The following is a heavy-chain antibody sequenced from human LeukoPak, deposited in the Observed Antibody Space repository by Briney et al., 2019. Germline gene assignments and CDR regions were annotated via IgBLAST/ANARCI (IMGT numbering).Heavy chain of an antibody. Sequence: ASVKVSCKASGYTFSSYGISWVRQAPGQGLEWVGWISAYNGNTNYAEKVQGRVILTTETSTSTAYMELRSLRSDDAAVYYCARETYYYRSDGMDVWGQGTTVTVSS. CDR2: ISAYNGNT. CDR1: GYTFSSYG. V-gene: IGHV1-18*01. CDR3: ARETYYYRSDGMDV. J-gene: IGHJ6*02. D-gene: IGHD3-10*01.